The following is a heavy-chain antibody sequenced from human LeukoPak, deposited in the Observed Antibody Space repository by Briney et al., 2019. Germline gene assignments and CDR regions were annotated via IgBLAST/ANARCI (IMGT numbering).Heavy chain of an antibody. J-gene: IGHJ4*02. CDR2: ISAYNGNT. Sequence: ASVKVSCKASGYTFTSYGISWVRQAPGQGLEWMGWISAYNGNTNYAQKFQGRVTMTRDTSTSTVYMELSSLISEDTAVYYCARVRKDYGDYEDPPLFDYWGQGTLVTVSS. CDR1: GYTFTSYG. V-gene: IGHV1-18*01. CDR3: ARVRKDYGDYEDPPLFDY. D-gene: IGHD4-17*01.